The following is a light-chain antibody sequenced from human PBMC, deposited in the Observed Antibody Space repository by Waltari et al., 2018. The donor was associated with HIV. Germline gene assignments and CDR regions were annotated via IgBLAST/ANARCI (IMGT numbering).Light chain of an antibody. Sequence: IMMNQSPLSLPVPPGESASISCRSTQTLLYTDGYKYLEWDQQKPGQSPRPLIYLTSTRASGVPDRCSGSGSGTEFTLHISRVEAEDVGTYYCMQSLQGYSFGQGTKLEIK. CDR3: MQSLQGYS. CDR1: QTLLYTDGYKY. J-gene: IGKJ2*01. CDR2: LTS. V-gene: IGKV2-28*01.